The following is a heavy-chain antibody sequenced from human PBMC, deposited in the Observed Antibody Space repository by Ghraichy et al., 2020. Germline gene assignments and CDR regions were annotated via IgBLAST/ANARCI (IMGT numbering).Heavy chain of an antibody. V-gene: IGHV4-30-4*08. J-gene: IGHJ4*02. D-gene: IGHD3-3*01. Sequence: SETLSLTCTVSGGSISSGDYYWSWIRQPPGKGLEWIGYIYYSGSTYYNPSLKSRVTISVDTSKNQFSLKLSSVTAADTAVYYCARGTIFGVVNTFDYWGQGTLVTVSS. CDR2: IYYSGST. CDR3: ARGTIFGVVNTFDY. CDR1: GGSISSGDYY.